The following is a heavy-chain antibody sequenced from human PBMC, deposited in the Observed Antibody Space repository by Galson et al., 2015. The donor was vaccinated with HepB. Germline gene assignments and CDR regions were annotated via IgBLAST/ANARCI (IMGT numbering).Heavy chain of an antibody. V-gene: IGHV4-30-2*01. CDR3: ARARDGYNSYYYYYGMDV. CDR2: IYHSGST. J-gene: IGHJ6*02. D-gene: IGHD5-24*01. Sequence: LTCAVSGGSISSGGYSWSWIRQPPGKGLEWIGYIYHSGSTYYNPSLKSRVTISVDRSKNQFSLKLSSVTAADTAVYYCARARDGYNSYYYYYGMDVWGQGTAVTVSS. CDR1: GGSISSGGYS.